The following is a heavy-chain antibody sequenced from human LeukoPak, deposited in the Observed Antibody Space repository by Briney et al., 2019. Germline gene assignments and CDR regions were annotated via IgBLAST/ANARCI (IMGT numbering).Heavy chain of an antibody. D-gene: IGHD3-3*01. V-gene: IGHV4-38-2*01. CDR3: ARQSPYYDFWSGYSDPSTFDY. CDR2: IYHSGST. J-gene: IGHJ4*02. CDR1: GYSISSGYY. Sequence: PSETLSLTCAVSGYSISSGYYWGWIRQPPGKGLEWIGSIYHSGSTYYNPSLKSRVTISVDTSKNQFSLKLSSVTAADTAVYYCARQSPYYDFWSGYSDPSTFDYWGQGTLVTVSS.